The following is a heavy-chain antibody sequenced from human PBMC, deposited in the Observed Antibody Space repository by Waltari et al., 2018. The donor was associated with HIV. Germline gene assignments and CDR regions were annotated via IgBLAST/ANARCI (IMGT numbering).Heavy chain of an antibody. CDR1: GFTFRSNG. D-gene: IGHD2-21*02. Sequence: QVQLVESGGGVVQPGRSLRLSCIVSGFTFRSNGMHWVRQAPGKGLEWVSFISYDGSNKYYANSVKGRFTSSRDNSRNMVFLQMNSLRADDTAVYYCAKDATAKYFFDYWGQGTLVTVSS. CDR3: AKDATAKYFFDY. CDR2: ISYDGSNK. V-gene: IGHV3-30*18. J-gene: IGHJ4*02.